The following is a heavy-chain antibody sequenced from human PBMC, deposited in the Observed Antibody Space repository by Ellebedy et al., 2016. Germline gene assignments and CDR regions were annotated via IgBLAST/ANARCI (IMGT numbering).Heavy chain of an antibody. D-gene: IGHD6-19*01. V-gene: IGHV3-66*01. CDR1: GFTVSSNY. CDR2: LYAGGTT. CDR3: ARGNTVPGPEPLDY. J-gene: IGHJ4*02. Sequence: ETLSLTCAASGFTVSSNYMSWVRQAPGEGLEWVSVLYAGGTTFYADSVKGRFTISRDNSKNTLYLQMNRLRAEDTAVYYCARGNTVPGPEPLDYWGQGTLVTVSS.